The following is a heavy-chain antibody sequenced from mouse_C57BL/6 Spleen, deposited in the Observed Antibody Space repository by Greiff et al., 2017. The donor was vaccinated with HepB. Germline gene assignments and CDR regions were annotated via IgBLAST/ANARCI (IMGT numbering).Heavy chain of an antibody. CDR3: ARDRDYDGGFDY. D-gene: IGHD2-4*01. J-gene: IGHJ2*01. CDR2: ISYDGSN. CDR1: GYSITSGYY. V-gene: IGHV3-6*01. Sequence: EVKLQESGPGLVKPSQSLSLTCSVTGYSITSGYYWNWIRQFPGNKLEWMGYISYDGSNNYNPSLKNRISITRDTSKNQFFLKLNSVTTEDTATYYCARDRDYDGGFDYWGQGTTLTVSS.